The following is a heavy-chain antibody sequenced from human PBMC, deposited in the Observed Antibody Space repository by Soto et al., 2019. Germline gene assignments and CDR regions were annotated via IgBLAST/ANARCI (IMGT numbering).Heavy chain of an antibody. CDR2: ISGSGGST. J-gene: IGHJ6*03. CDR3: AKDLLSTARYFYYMDV. V-gene: IGHV3-23*01. CDR1: GFTFSSYA. Sequence: EVQLLESGGGLVQPGGSLRLSCAASGFTFSSYAMSWVRQAPGKGLEWVSAISGSGGSTYYADFVKGRFTISRDNSKNTMYLQTNSLRADDTAVYYCAKDLLSTARYFYYMDVWGKGPTVTVSS. D-gene: IGHD4-4*01.